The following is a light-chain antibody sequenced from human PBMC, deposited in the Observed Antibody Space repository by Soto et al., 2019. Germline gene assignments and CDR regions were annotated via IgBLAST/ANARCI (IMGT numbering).Light chain of an antibody. CDR2: RNN. CDR1: TSNIGKTF. CDR3: ASWDNNLSGYV. Sequence: QSVLTQPPSVSAAPGQTVNISCSGSTSNIGKTFVYWYQHFPGTAPKLLIYRNNLRPSGVPDRFSASKSGTSTSLAISGLRSEDEADYYCASWDNNLSGYVFGTGTKVTVL. J-gene: IGLJ1*01. V-gene: IGLV1-47*01.